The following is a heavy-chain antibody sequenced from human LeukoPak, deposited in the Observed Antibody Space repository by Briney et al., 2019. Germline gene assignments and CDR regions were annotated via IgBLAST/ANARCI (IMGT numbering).Heavy chain of an antibody. CDR1: GASISSSSYY. Sequence: PSETLSLTCTVSGASISSSSYYWGWIRQPPGKGLDWFGSIYYSGSTYYNPSLKSRVTISVDTSKNQFSLKLSSVTAADTAVYYCARHDRIQLWLVPFDYWGQGTLVTVSS. D-gene: IGHD5-18*01. V-gene: IGHV4-39*01. J-gene: IGHJ4*02. CDR2: IYYSGST. CDR3: ARHDRIQLWLVPFDY.